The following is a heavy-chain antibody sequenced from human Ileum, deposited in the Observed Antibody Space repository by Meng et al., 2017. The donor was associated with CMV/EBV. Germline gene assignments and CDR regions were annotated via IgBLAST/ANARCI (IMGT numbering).Heavy chain of an antibody. CDR3: ELRYDSGGYYL. V-gene: IGHV3-11*04. CDR2: ISSSGSTI. J-gene: IGHJ4*02. CDR1: GFTFSDYY. Sequence: GESLKISCAASGFTFSDYYMSWIRQAPGKGLEWVSYISSSGSTIYYADSVKGRFTISRDNAKNSLYLQMNSLRAEDTAVYYCELRYDSGGYYLWGQGTLVTVSS. D-gene: IGHD3-22*01.